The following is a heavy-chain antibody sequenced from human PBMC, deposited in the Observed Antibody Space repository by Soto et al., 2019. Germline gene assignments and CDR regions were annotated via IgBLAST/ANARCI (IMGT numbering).Heavy chain of an antibody. J-gene: IGHJ6*02. CDR2: IYYGGST. D-gene: IGHD6-13*01. CDR1: GGSISSYY. V-gene: IGHV4-59*01. Sequence: SETLSLTCTVSGGSISSYYWSWIRQPPGKGLEWIGYIYYGGSTNYNPSLKSRVTISVDTSTNQFSLKLSSVTAADTAVYYCARVPRIAAEDYYYYGMDVWGQGTTVTVSS. CDR3: ARVPRIAAEDYYYYGMDV.